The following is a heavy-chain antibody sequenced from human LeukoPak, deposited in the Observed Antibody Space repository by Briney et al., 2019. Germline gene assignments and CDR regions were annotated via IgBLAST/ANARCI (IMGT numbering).Heavy chain of an antibody. CDR1: GGSISSGSYY. Sequence: SETLSLTCTVSGGSISSGSYYWSWIRQPAGKGLEWIGRIYTSGSTNYNPSLKSRVTISVDTSKNQFSLKLSSVTAADTAVYYCARDRLGVAGYGGIDYWGQGTLVTVSS. CDR2: IYTSGST. CDR3: ARDRLGVAGYGGIDY. V-gene: IGHV4-61*02. J-gene: IGHJ4*02. D-gene: IGHD6-19*01.